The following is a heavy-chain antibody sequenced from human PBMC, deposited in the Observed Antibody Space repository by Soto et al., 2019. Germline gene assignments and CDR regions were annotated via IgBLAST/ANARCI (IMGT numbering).Heavy chain of an antibody. CDR3: ARGAAVSGTLFTLGMDV. CDR2: IIPIFGTA. V-gene: IGHV1-69*01. D-gene: IGHD6-19*01. Sequence: QVQLVQSGAEVKKPGSAVKVSCKASGGTFSSYAISWVRQATGQGLEWMGGIIPIFGTANYAQKFKGRVTNTADESTSIAYMELSSLRSEDTAVYYCARGAAVSGTLFTLGMDVWGQGTTVNVAS. CDR1: GGTFSSYA. J-gene: IGHJ6*02.